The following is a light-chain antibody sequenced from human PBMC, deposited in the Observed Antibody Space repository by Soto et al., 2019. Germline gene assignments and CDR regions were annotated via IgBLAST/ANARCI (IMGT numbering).Light chain of an antibody. J-gene: IGKJ1*01. Sequence: EIVMTHSPATLSVSPCGRATLSLSASQSVSSNLAWYQQKPGQAPRLLIYGASTRATGIPARFSGSGSGTEFTLTISSLQSEDFAVYFCQQRSNWPLWSFGQGTKVDI. CDR2: GAS. CDR1: QSVSSN. CDR3: QQRSNWPLWS. V-gene: IGKV3D-15*01.